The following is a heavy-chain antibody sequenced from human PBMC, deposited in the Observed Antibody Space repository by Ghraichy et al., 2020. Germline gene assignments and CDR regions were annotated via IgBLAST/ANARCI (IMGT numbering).Heavy chain of an antibody. V-gene: IGHV4-34*01. D-gene: IGHD2-21*01. CDR3: ARGGVVVVIAIDWFDP. J-gene: IGHJ5*02. Sequence: SETLSLTCAVYGGSFSGYYWSWIRQPPGKGLEWIGEINHSGSTNYNPSLKSRVTISVDTSKNQFSLKLSSVTAADTAVYYCARGGVVVVIAIDWFDPWGQGTLVTVSS. CDR2: INHSGST. CDR1: GGSFSGYY.